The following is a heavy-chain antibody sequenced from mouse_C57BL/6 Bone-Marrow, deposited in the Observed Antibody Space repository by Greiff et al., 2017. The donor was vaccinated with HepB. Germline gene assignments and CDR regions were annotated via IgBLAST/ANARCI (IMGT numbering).Heavy chain of an antibody. CDR3: ARGDYYGYYYAMDY. CDR1: GFTFSSYA. V-gene: IGHV5-4*03. D-gene: IGHD1-1*01. CDR2: ISDGGSYT. Sequence: EVKLMESGGGLVKPGGSLKLSCAASGFTFSSYAMSWVRQTPEKRLEWVATISDGGSYTYYPDNVKGRFTISRDNAKNNLYLQMSHLKSEDTAMYYCARGDYYGYYYAMDYWGQGTSVTVSS. J-gene: IGHJ4*01.